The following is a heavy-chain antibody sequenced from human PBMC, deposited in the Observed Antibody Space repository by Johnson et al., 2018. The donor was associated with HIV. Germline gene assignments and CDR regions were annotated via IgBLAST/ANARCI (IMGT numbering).Heavy chain of an antibody. CDR3: AKGFFELDDAFDI. V-gene: IGHV3-30-3*01. J-gene: IGHJ3*02. Sequence: QVQLVESGGGVVRPGRSLRLSCAASGFTFSNYPMHWVRQAPGKGLEWVAVISFDGSNKYYADSVKGRFTISRDNSKNTLHLQMNSLRAADTAVYYCAKGFFELDDAFDIWGQGTMVTVSS. CDR2: ISFDGSNK. CDR1: GFTFSNYP. D-gene: IGHD6-13*01.